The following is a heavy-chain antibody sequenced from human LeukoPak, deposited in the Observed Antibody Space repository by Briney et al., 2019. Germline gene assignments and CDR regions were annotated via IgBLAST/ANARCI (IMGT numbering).Heavy chain of an antibody. Sequence: ASVKVSCKASGYTFTSYYMHWVRQAPGQGLEWMGIINPMGGATSYAQIFKGRVTMTRDTSTSAVYMELSSLRSEDTAVYYCARVGYCSGGSCYQRPNFDYWGQGTLVTVPS. J-gene: IGHJ4*02. D-gene: IGHD2-15*01. CDR3: ARVGYCSGGSCYQRPNFDY. CDR2: INPMGGAT. CDR1: GYTFTSYY. V-gene: IGHV1-46*01.